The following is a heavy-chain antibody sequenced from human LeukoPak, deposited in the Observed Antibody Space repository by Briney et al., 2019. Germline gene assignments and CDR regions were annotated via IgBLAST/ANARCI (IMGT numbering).Heavy chain of an antibody. J-gene: IGHJ6*03. CDR3: ARVFRYSSSWSRDYYYYMDV. CDR1: GGSMSSYY. V-gene: IGHV4-59*01. CDR2: IYYSGST. D-gene: IGHD6-13*01. Sequence: PSETLSLTCTVSGGSMSSYYWNWIRQPPGKGLEWMGYIYYSGSTNYNPSLKSRVTMSVDTSKNQFSLKLSSVTAADTAVYYCARVFRYSSSWSRDYYYYMDVWGKGTTVTISS.